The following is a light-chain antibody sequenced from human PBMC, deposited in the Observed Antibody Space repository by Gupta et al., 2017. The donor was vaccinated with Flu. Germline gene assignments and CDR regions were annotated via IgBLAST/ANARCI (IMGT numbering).Light chain of an antibody. CDR1: QTINLNY. J-gene: IGKJ2*01. Sequence: TMSWCPVERATRSCEASQTINLNYLAWFQQKSGQAPRLLIYAATTRATGIPDRFSGGGSGTHFTLTISRLEPEDFAVYYCQQYGSTRGYTFGQGTKLEIK. V-gene: IGKV3-20*01. CDR3: QQYGSTRGYT. CDR2: AAT.